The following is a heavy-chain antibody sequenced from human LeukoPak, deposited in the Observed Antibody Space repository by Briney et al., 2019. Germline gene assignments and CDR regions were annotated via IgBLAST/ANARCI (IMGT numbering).Heavy chain of an antibody. Sequence: GGSLRLSCAASGFSVSRNYMTWVRQAPGEGLEWVSLIYSGGSTSYADSVKGRFTISRDNSKNTLHLQMNSLRAEDTAVYYCARKTDHQTGGDYWGQGTLVTVSS. CDR2: IYSGGST. J-gene: IGHJ4*02. D-gene: IGHD1-1*01. CDR3: ARKTDHQTGGDY. CDR1: GFSVSRNY. V-gene: IGHV3-66*01.